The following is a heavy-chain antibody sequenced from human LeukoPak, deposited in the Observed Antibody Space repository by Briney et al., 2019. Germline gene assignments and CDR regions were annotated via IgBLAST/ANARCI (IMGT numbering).Heavy chain of an antibody. J-gene: IGHJ3*02. CDR1: GFTFINYR. CDR2: ISTSRSYI. CDR3: ARDGDYYGSGSYRDGFDI. Sequence: GGSLRLSCAASGFTFINYRMNWVRQAPGKGLEWVSSISTSRSYIYYADSVKGRFTISRDNAKNSLYLQMNSLRAEDTAVYYCARDGDYYGSGSYRDGFDIWGQGTMVTASS. D-gene: IGHD3-10*01. V-gene: IGHV3-21*01.